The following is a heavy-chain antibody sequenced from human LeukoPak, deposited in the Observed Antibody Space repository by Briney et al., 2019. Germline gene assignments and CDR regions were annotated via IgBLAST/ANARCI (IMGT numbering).Heavy chain of an antibody. CDR2: TYHSGST. Sequence: PSETLSLACAVSGGSISSGGYSWSWIRQPPGKGLEWIGYTYHSGSTYYNPSLKSRVTISVDRSKNQFSLKLSSVTAADTAVYYCARGGYYDSSGYLDAFDIWGQGTMVTVSS. J-gene: IGHJ3*02. D-gene: IGHD3-22*01. V-gene: IGHV4-30-2*01. CDR1: GGSISSGGYS. CDR3: ARGGYYDSSGYLDAFDI.